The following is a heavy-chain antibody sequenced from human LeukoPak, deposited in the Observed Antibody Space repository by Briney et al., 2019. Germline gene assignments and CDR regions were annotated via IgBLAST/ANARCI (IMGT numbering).Heavy chain of an antibody. CDR3: ARAWDDLITVAGLDY. J-gene: IGHJ4*02. CDR1: GFTFSDSY. CDR2: ISRSGSST. Sequence: GGSLRLSCAASGFTFSDSYMSWIRQAPGKGLEWVSYISRSGSSTYYADSVKGRFTISRDNAKNSLYLQMNSLRAEDTAVHYCARAWDDLITVAGLDYWGQGTLVTVSS. D-gene: IGHD6-19*01. V-gene: IGHV3-11*04.